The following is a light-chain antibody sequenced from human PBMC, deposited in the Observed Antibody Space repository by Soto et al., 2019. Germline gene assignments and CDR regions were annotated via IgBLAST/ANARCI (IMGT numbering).Light chain of an antibody. CDR2: KAS. CDR3: QHYNTIRRT. V-gene: IGKV1-5*03. Sequence: DIQMTQSPSNLSASVGDRVTITCRASQSISSGLAWYQQKPGKAPKVLIYKASSLESGVPSRFSGSGSGTEFTLTISSLQPDDSATYYCQHYNTIRRTFGGGTKVDI. CDR1: QSISSG. J-gene: IGKJ4*01.